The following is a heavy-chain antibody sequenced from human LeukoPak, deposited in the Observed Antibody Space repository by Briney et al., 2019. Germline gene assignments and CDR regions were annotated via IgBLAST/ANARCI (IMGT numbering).Heavy chain of an antibody. J-gene: IGHJ6*02. Sequence: GGSLRLSCAASGFTFSSYWMHWVRQAPGKGLVCVSRINSDGSSTSYADSVKGRFTISRDNAKNTLYLQMNSLRGEDTAVYYCARDFDGSGSYYPYYYYYYGMDVWGQGTTVTVSS. D-gene: IGHD3-10*01. CDR2: INSDGSST. CDR3: ARDFDGSGSYYPYYYYYYGMDV. V-gene: IGHV3-74*01. CDR1: GFTFSSYW.